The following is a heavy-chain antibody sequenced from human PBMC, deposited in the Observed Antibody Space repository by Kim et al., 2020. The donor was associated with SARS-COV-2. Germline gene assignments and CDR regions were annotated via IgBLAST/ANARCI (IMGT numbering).Heavy chain of an antibody. CDR1: GGSFSGYY. CDR3: ARGRFAGYSYGYY. V-gene: IGHV4-34*01. Sequence: SETLSLTCAVYGGSFSGYYWSWIRQPPGKGLEWIGEINHSGSTNYNPSLKSRVTISVDTSKNQFSLKLSSVTAADTAVYYCARGRFAGYSYGYYWGQGTL. D-gene: IGHD5-18*01. CDR2: INHSGST. J-gene: IGHJ4*02.